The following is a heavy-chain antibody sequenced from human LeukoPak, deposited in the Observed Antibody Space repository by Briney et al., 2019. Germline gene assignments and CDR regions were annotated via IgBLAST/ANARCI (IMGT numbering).Heavy chain of an antibody. D-gene: IGHD3-16*01. CDR2: IKQDENEK. J-gene: IGHJ4*02. CDR1: GFSLSSYW. V-gene: IGHV3-7*03. CDR3: ARGGQWGSFDS. Sequence: GSLRLSCAASGFSLSSYWMSWVRQAPGKGLEWVAHIKQDENEKYYVESVKGRFTISRDNAKNSLYLQMNSLRVEDMALYYCARGGQWGSFDSWGQGTLVTVSS.